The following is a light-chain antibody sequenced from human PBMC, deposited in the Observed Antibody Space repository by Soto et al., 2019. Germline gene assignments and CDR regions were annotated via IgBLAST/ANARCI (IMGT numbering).Light chain of an antibody. CDR2: DAF. J-gene: IGKJ4*01. V-gene: IGKV3-11*01. CDR3: QQRASWPPFT. Sequence: EVILTQFPATLSMSPGESATLSCRASENIRTSLARYQHRPGQPPRLLIYDAFNRATGIPPRFSGGGSGTDFTLTISGLEPEDFAVYYCQQRASWPPFTFGGGTKVEIK. CDR1: ENIRTS.